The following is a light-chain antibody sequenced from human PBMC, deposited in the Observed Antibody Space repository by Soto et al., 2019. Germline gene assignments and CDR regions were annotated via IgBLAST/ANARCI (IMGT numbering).Light chain of an antibody. V-gene: IGLV1-40*01. CDR1: SSNIGAGYD. Sequence: QSVLTQPPSVSGAPGQRVTISCTGSSSNIGAGYDVHWYQQLPGTAPKLLIYANSNRPSGVPDRFAGSKSGTSASLAITGLQAEDYADYYCQSYDSSLSGYVFGTGTKVTVL. CDR3: QSYDSSLSGYV. J-gene: IGLJ1*01. CDR2: ANS.